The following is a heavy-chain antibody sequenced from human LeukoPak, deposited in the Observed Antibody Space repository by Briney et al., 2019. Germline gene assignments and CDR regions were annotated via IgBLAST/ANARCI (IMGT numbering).Heavy chain of an antibody. CDR1: GGSISSYY. D-gene: IGHD3-22*01. CDR2: IYYSGST. J-gene: IGHJ5*02. V-gene: IGHV4-59*01. CDR3: ARDHYYDSSGYSGGWFDP. Sequence: SETLSLTCTVSGGSISSYYWSWIRQPPGKGLEWIGYIYYSGSTNYNPSLKSRVTISVDTSKNQFSLKLSSVTAADTAVYYCARDHYYDSSGYSGGWFDPWGQGTLVTVSS.